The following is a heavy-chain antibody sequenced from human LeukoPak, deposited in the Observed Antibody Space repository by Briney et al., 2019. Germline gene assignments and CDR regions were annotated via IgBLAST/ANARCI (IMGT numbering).Heavy chain of an antibody. CDR2: IYSGGTT. CDR1: GFTVGSNY. Sequence: QPGGSLRLSCAASGFTVGSNYLSWVRQAPGKGLEWVSVIYSGGTTYYAESVKGRFTISRDNSKNMLYLQMNSLGAEDTAVYYCATGYYWGQGTLVTVSS. CDR3: ATGYY. J-gene: IGHJ4*02. D-gene: IGHD1-14*01. V-gene: IGHV3-66*01.